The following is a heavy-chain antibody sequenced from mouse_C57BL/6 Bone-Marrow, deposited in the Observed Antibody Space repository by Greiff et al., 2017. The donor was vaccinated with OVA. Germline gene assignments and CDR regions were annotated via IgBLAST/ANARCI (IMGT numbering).Heavy chain of an antibody. J-gene: IGHJ3*01. CDR1: GFTFSSYA. V-gene: IGHV5-4*03. Sequence: EVKLVESGGGLVKPGGSLKLSCAASGFTFSSYALSWVRQTPEKRLEWVATISDGGSYTSYPDTVKGRFTISRDNAKNNLYLQMSHLKSEDTAMYYCARTFRGFAYWGQGTLVTVSA. CDR3: ARTFRGFAY. CDR2: ISDGGSYT.